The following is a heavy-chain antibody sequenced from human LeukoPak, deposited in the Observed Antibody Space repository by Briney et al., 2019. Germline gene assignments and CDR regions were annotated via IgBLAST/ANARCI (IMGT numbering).Heavy chain of an antibody. D-gene: IGHD6-6*01. Sequence: SETLSLTCAVYGGSVSGYYWNWVRQPPGKGLEWIGYIYYRGSANYNPSLKSRVTVSLDTSKNQFSLKLSSVPAADTAVYYCARTAGSSSFDHFDYWGQGTPVTVSS. V-gene: IGHV4-59*08. CDR1: GGSVSGYY. J-gene: IGHJ4*02. CDR2: IYYRGSA. CDR3: ARTAGSSSFDHFDY.